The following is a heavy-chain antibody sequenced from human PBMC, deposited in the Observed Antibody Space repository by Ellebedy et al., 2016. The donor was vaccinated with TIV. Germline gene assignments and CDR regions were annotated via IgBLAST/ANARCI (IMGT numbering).Heavy chain of an antibody. D-gene: IGHD6-19*01. Sequence: MPSETLSLTCTVSGDSISSSSYYWGWISQPPGKGLEWIGSISYSGRTYYHPSLKSRVTISVDTSKNQFSLKVSSVTAADTAVYYRARKGSGFPPGDYWGQGTLVTVSS. V-gene: IGHV4-39*01. J-gene: IGHJ4*02. CDR3: ARKGSGFPPGDY. CDR2: ISYSGRT. CDR1: GDSISSSSYY.